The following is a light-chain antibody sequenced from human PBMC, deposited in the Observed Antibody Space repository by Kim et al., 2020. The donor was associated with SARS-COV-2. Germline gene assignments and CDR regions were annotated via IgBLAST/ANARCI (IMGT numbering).Light chain of an antibody. Sequence: GQKVTISCSGSSSNIGNYHVSWYQQFPGAAPKLLIYDNYERHSGIPDRFSGSKSVTSATLGITGLQTGDEAEYYCGAWDSSLGAVVFGGGTQLTVL. J-gene: IGLJ2*01. CDR2: DNY. V-gene: IGLV1-51*01. CDR1: SSNIGNYH. CDR3: GAWDSSLGAVV.